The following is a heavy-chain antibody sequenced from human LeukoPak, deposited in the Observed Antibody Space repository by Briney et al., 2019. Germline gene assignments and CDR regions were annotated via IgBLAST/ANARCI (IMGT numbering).Heavy chain of an antibody. Sequence: GGSLRLSCAASGSTFSSYGMHWVRQAPGKGLEWVAFIRYDGSNKYYADSVKGRFTISRDNSKNTLYLQMNSLRAEDTAVYYCAKDSMVYCSSTSCYPDYWGQGTLVTVSS. D-gene: IGHD2-2*01. CDR3: AKDSMVYCSSTSCYPDY. J-gene: IGHJ4*02. V-gene: IGHV3-30*02. CDR2: IRYDGSNK. CDR1: GSTFSSYG.